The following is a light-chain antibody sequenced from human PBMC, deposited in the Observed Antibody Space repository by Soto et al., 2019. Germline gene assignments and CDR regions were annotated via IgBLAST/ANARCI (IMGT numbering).Light chain of an antibody. CDR1: SSDVGGYNY. Sequence: QSVLTQPASVSGSPGQSITISCTATSSDVGGYNYVSWYQQYPGKAPQLMISDVTNRPSGVSNRFSGSKSGNTASLTISGLQAEDEADYYCSSYTSSSTLAFGGGTKVTVL. CDR2: DVT. V-gene: IGLV2-14*01. J-gene: IGLJ3*02. CDR3: SSYTSSSTLA.